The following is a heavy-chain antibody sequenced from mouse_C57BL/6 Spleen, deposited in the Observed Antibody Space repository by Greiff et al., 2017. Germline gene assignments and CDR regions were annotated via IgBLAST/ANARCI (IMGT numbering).Heavy chain of an antibody. V-gene: IGHV1-69*01. CDR1: GYTFTSYW. Sequence: VQLQQPGAELVMPGASVTLSCKASGYTFTSYWMHWVKQRPGQGLEWIGEIDPSDSYTNYNQKFKGKSTLTVDKSSSTAYRQLSRVTSEDSAVYYCARTGGLRAWFADWGQGTLVTVSA. J-gene: IGHJ3*01. D-gene: IGHD2-4*01. CDR2: IDPSDSYT. CDR3: ARTGGLRAWFAD.